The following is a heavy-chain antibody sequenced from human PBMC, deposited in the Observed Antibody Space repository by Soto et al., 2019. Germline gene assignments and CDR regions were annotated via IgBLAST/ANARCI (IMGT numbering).Heavy chain of an antibody. D-gene: IGHD5-18*01. CDR1: GNSFNNW. V-gene: IGHV5-51*01. Sequence: GESLKISCKGLGNSFNNWIGWVRQMPGKGLEWVGIIYPGDSDTRYSPSFQGQVTISADKSINTAYLQWSSLKPSDSAMYFCARRSPAYSYGAWGQGTLVTVSS. J-gene: IGHJ5*02. CDR2: IYPGDSDT. CDR3: ARRSPAYSYGA.